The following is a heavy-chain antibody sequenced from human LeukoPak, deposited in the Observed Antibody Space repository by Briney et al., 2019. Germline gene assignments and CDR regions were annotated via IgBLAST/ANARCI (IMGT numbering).Heavy chain of an antibody. J-gene: IGHJ6*02. CDR1: GFTFSSYA. CDR3: AKSVYYDSSCYYSYYYGMDV. V-gene: IGHV3-23*01. CDR2: ISGSGGST. Sequence: GGSLRLSCAASGFTFSSYAMSWVRQAPGKGLEWVSAISGSGGSTYYADSVKGRFTISRDNSKNTLYLQMNSLRAEDTAVYYCAKSVYYDSSCYYSYYYGMDVWGQGTTVTVSS. D-gene: IGHD3-22*01.